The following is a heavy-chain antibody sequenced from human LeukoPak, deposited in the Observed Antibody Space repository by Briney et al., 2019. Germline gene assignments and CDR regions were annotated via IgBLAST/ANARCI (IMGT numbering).Heavy chain of an antibody. CDR3: ARDTDIVVVPAAMNHFDC. CDR1: GSTFSSYA. V-gene: IGHV3-30-3*01. J-gene: IGHJ4*02. Sequence: GGSLRLSCAASGSTFSSYAMHWVRQAPGKGLEWVAVISYDGSNKYYADSVKGRFTISRDNSKNTLYLQMSSLRAEDTAVYYCARDTDIVVVPAAMNHFDCWGQGTLVTVSS. D-gene: IGHD2-2*01. CDR2: ISYDGSNK.